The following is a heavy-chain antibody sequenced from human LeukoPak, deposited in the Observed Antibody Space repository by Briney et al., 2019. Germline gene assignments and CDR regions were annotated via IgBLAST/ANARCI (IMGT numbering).Heavy chain of an antibody. V-gene: IGHV3-23*01. CDR2: ISGSGGST. J-gene: IGHJ4*02. D-gene: IGHD6-19*01. CDR1: GFTFSSYA. CDR3: AKGPRASGWTYFDY. Sequence: GGSLRLSCAASGFTFSSYAMSWVRQAPGKGLEWVSGISGSGGSTYSAESVKGRFTISRDNSKNTLYLQMNSLRVEDTAVYYCAKGPRASGWTYFDYWGQGTLVTVSS.